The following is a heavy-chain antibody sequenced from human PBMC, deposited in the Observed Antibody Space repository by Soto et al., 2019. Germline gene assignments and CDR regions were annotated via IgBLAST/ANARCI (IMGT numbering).Heavy chain of an antibody. CDR1: GFSLSTTGVG. J-gene: IGHJ4*02. Sequence: QITLKESGPTLVKPTQTLTLTCTFSGFSLSTTGVGVGWIRQPPGKALEWLGIIYWADDKRLSPSLKGRLTITKDTSKNQVVLTMTNMDPVDTATYYCAHRLGYCSSTTCYASGNYFDYWGQGTLVTVSS. CDR3: AHRLGYCSSTTCYASGNYFDY. CDR2: IYWADDK. D-gene: IGHD2-2*01. V-gene: IGHV2-5*02.